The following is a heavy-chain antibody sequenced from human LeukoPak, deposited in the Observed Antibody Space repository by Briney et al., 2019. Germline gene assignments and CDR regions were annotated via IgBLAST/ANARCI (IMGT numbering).Heavy chain of an antibody. CDR1: GGSISSYY. CDR2: IYYSGST. D-gene: IGHD3-10*01. Sequence: SETLSLTCTVSGGSISSYYWSWVRQPPGKGLEWIGYIYYSGSTKYNPSLKSRVTISVDTTKNQFSLKLTSVTAADTAVYYCTGNYYGSGSYADFDYWGQGTLVTVSS. V-gene: IGHV4-59*01. J-gene: IGHJ4*02. CDR3: TGNYYGSGSYADFDY.